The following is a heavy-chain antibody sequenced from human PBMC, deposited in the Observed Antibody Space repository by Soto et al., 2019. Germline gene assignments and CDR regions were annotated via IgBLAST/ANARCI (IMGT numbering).Heavy chain of an antibody. CDR3: AREEVAQWFTKGYYGMDV. CDR2: INHGGGT. CDR1: GGSFSGYY. J-gene: IGHJ6*02. D-gene: IGHD2-15*01. V-gene: IGHV4-34*01. Sequence: SETLSLTCAVYGGSFSGYYWSWIRQPPGKGLEWIGAINHGGGTNSNPSLKSRVTMSVDTSKKHFSLKLSSVTAADTAVYYCAREEVAQWFTKGYYGMDVWGQGTTVTAP.